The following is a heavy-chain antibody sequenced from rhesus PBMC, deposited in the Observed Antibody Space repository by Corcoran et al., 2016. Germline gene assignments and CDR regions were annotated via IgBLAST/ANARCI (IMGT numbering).Heavy chain of an antibody. CDR2: INGNSGST. D-gene: IGHD6S26*01. CDR3: ARYILYSSGWSDFDY. CDR1: GGSFSSYW. J-gene: IGHJ4*01. Sequence: QLQLQESGPGLVKPSETLSLTCAVSGGSFSSYWWSWIRQPPGKRLEWIGEINGNSGSTNYNPSLKSRVTISKDASKNQFSLKLSSVTAADTAVYYCARYILYSSGWSDFDYCGQGVLVTVSS. V-gene: IGHV4-80*01.